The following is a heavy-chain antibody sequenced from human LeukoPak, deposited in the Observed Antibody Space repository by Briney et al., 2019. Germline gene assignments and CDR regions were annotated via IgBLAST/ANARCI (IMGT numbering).Heavy chain of an antibody. V-gene: IGHV1-24*01. CDR2: FDPEDGET. Sequence: ASVKVSCKVSGYTLTELSMHWVRQAPGKGLEWMGGFDPEDGETIYAQKFQGRVTMTEDTSTDTAYMELSCLRSEDTAVYYCATAYLRTTVTTGRAFDIWGQGTMVTVSS. J-gene: IGHJ3*02. CDR1: GYTLTELS. D-gene: IGHD4-17*01. CDR3: ATAYLRTTVTTGRAFDI.